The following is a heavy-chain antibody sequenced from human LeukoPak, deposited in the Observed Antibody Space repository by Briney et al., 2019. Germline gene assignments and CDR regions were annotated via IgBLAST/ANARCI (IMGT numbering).Heavy chain of an antibody. Sequence: GGSLRLSCAASGFTFSSYWMSWVRQAPGKGLEWVGIMSNSGENTFYGEAVKGRFTISRDNSQNTLYLQMNSLRPEDTAVYYCAKGGASVTRYVDYWGQGTLVTVSS. CDR2: MSNSGENT. J-gene: IGHJ4*02. V-gene: IGHV3-30*18. CDR3: AKGGASVTRYVDY. CDR1: GFTFSSYW. D-gene: IGHD4-17*01.